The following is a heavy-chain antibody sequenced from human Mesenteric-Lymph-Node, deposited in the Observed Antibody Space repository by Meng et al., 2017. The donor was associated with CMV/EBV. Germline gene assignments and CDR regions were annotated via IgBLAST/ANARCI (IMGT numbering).Heavy chain of an antibody. CDR2: MNPASGGV. V-gene: IGHV1-2*02. CDR3: ARGFSTSWFDS. D-gene: IGHD2-2*01. J-gene: IGHJ5*01. Sequence: CNSSGYTFTTNYIHWVRQAPGQGLEWLAWMNPASGGVKYTQKFQGRVTMTRDTSISTAYMELSSLTSDDTAVYYCARGFSTSWFDSWGQGTLVTVSS. CDR1: GYTFTTNY.